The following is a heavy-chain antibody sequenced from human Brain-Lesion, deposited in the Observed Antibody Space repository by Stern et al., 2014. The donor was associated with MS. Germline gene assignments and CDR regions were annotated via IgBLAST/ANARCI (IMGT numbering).Heavy chain of an antibody. CDR2: SDHSGST. J-gene: IGHJ4*02. CDR3: ARFPASRPHVFDS. V-gene: IGHV4-4*02. D-gene: IGHD6-13*01. CDR1: GGSISSSNW. Sequence: QVQLQESGPGLVKPSGTLSLTCAVSGGSISSSNWWSWVRQSPGKGLEWIGESDHSGSTIYNPSLKSRVTVSVDKPKTPFPLNLRSVTAADTAVYFCARFPASRPHVFDSWGQGTLVTVSS.